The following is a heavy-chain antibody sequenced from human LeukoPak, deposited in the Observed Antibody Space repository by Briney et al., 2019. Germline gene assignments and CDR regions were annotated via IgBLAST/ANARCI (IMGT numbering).Heavy chain of an antibody. CDR1: GYTFTSYY. D-gene: IGHD6-19*01. CDR2: INPSGGST. J-gene: IGHJ6*02. Sequence: ASVKVSCKASGYTFTSYYMHWVRQAPGQGLEWMGIINPSGGSTNYAQKFQGRVTMTRDTSISTAYMELSRLRSDDTAVYYCARSFYSSGWYYYYYGMDVWGQGTTVTVSS. V-gene: IGHV1-2*02. CDR3: ARSFYSSGWYYYYYGMDV.